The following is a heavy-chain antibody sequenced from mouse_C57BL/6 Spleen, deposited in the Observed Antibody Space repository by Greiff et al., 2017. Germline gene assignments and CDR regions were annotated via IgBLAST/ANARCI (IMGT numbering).Heavy chain of an antibody. D-gene: IGHD1-1*01. V-gene: IGHV1-80*01. CDR2: IYPGDGDT. CDR3: AREGEITTLFDY. CDR1: GYAFSSYW. Sequence: QVQLQQSGAELVKPGASVKISCKASGYAFSSYWMNWVKQRPGQGLEWIGQIYPGDGDTNYNGKFKGKATLTADKSSSTAYMQLSSLTSEDSAFYFCAREGEITTLFDYWGQGTTLTVSS. J-gene: IGHJ2*01.